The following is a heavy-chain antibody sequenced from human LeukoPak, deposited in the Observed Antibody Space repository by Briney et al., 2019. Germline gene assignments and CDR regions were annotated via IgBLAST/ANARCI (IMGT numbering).Heavy chain of an antibody. J-gene: IGHJ3*02. V-gene: IGHV1-69*06. D-gene: IGHD3-3*01. CDR1: GGTFSSYA. CDR3: ARDRSHTIFGVVRADAFDI. CDR2: IIPIFGTA. Sequence: GASVKVSCKASGGTFSSYAISWVRQAPGQGLEWMGGIIPIFGTANYAQKFQGRVTFTADKSTSTAYMELSSLRSEDTAVYYCARDRSHTIFGVVRADAFDIWGQGTMVTVSS.